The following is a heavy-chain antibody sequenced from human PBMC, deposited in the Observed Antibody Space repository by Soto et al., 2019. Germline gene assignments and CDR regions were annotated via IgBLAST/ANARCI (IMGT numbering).Heavy chain of an antibody. D-gene: IGHD2-15*01. CDR3: ARGQVVAAQH. V-gene: IGHV4-34*01. Sequence: SETLSLTCAVYGGSFSGYYWSWIRQPPGKGLEWIGEINHSGSTNYNPSLKSRVTISVDTSKNQFSLKLSSATAADTAVDYCARGQVVAAQHCGQGNLVTVSS. CDR2: INHSGST. CDR1: GGSFSGYY. J-gene: IGHJ4*02.